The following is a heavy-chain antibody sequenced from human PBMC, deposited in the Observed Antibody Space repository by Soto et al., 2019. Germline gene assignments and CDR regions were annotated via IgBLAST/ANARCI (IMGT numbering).Heavy chain of an antibody. CDR3: ARDQNPTGIAAAGTGGPFDI. V-gene: IGHV3-30*04. D-gene: IGHD6-13*01. J-gene: IGHJ3*02. Sequence: GESLKISCAASGFTFSSYAMHWVRQAPGKGLEWVAVISYDGSNKYYADSVKGRFTISRDNSKNTLYLQMNSLRAEDTAVYYCARDQNPTGIAAAGTGGPFDIWGQGTMVTVSS. CDR1: GFTFSSYA. CDR2: ISYDGSNK.